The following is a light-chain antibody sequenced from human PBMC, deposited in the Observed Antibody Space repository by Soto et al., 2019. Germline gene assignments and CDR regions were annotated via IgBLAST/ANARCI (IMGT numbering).Light chain of an antibody. V-gene: IGKV1-5*01. J-gene: IGKJ1*01. CDR1: QSISSY. CDR3: QQYYSYLVT. Sequence: TQPPSSLPASVGDRVTITCRASQSISSYLNWYQQKPGKAPKLLIYAASSLESGVPSRFSGSGSGTEFTLTISSLQPDDFATYYCQQYYSYLVTFGQGTKVDIK. CDR2: AAS.